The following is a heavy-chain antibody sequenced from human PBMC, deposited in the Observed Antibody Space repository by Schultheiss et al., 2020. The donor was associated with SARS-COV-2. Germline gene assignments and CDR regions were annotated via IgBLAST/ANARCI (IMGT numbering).Heavy chain of an antibody. J-gene: IGHJ6*02. CDR2: IKQDGSEK. Sequence: GGSLRLSCAASGFTFSTFWMSWVRQAPGKGLEWVANIKQDGSEKYSVDSVKGRFTISRDNAKNSLYLQMSSLRAEDTAVYYCARDLLYYYYSMDVWGQGTTVTVSS. V-gene: IGHV3-7*03. CDR3: ARDLLYYYYSMDV. CDR1: GFTFSTFW. D-gene: IGHD2-8*02.